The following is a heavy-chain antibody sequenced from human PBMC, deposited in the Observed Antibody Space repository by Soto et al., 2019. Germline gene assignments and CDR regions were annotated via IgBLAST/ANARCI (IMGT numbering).Heavy chain of an antibody. CDR2: MNPNSGNT. D-gene: IGHD6-13*01. CDR1: GYTFPSYD. V-gene: IGHV1-8*01. J-gene: IGHJ4*02. CDR3: ARGLRYSSSWPPGY. Sequence: ASVKVSCKASGYTFPSYDINWVRQATGQGLEWMGWMNPNSGNTGYAQKFQGRVTMTRNTSISTAYMELSSLRSEDTAVYYCARGLRYSSSWPPGYWGQGTLVTVSS.